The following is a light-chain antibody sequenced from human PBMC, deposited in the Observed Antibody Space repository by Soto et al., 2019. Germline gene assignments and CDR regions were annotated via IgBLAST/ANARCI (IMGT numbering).Light chain of an antibody. CDR1: SSDVGGYNY. J-gene: IGLJ2*01. Sequence: QSVLTQPASVSGSPGQSITISCTGTSSDVGGYNYVSWYQQHPGKAPKLMIYDVSNGPSGVSNRFSGSKSGNKASLTISGLQAEDEADYYCSSYTSSSTLVVFGGGTKLTVL. CDR3: SSYTSSSTLVV. V-gene: IGLV2-14*01. CDR2: DVS.